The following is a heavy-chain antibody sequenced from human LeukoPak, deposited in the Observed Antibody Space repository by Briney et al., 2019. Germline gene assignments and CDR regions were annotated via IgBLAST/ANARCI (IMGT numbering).Heavy chain of an antibody. J-gene: IGHJ4*02. CDR2: IYSGGST. D-gene: IGHD2/OR15-2a*01. V-gene: IGHV3-66*01. Sequence: GGSLRLSCAASGFTVSSNYMSWVRQAPGKGLEWVSVIYSGGSTYYADSVKGRFTISRDNSKNTLYLQMNSLRAEDTAVYYCARSRTRIGVVDYWGQGTLVTVSS. CDR1: GFTVSSNY. CDR3: ARSRTRIGVVDY.